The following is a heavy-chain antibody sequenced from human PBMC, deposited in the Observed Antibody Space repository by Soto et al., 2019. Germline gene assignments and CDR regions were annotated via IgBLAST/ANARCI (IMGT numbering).Heavy chain of an antibody. CDR3: ARDGSYYDSSGTGFDP. V-gene: IGHV1-18*04. CDR2: ISSYTGNT. Sequence: ASVKGSCTASGYTFTSFGFSWVRQAPGQGLEWMGWISSYTGNTNFAQKFQGRVTMTTDTSTSTAYMELRSLRSDDTAEYYCARDGSYYDSSGTGFDPWGQGTLVTVSS. CDR1: GYTFTSFG. D-gene: IGHD3-22*01. J-gene: IGHJ5*02.